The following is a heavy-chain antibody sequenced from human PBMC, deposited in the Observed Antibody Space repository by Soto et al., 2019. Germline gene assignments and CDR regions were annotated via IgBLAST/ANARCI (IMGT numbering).Heavy chain of an antibody. D-gene: IGHD3-3*01. CDR3: ARVFPDGWVEPGVVRGYLDT. J-gene: IGHJ4*02. V-gene: IGHV1-69*01. CDR2: IIPIFGTT. Sequence: QVQLVQSGAEVKEPGSAVKVSCKAPADSFSSYGISWVRQAPGQGLEWMGGIIPIFGTTNYAEKFQGRVTITADESTNTAYMELSSLRSEDTALYYCARVFPDGWVEPGVVRGYLDTWGRGTLGTVSS. CDR1: ADSFSSYG.